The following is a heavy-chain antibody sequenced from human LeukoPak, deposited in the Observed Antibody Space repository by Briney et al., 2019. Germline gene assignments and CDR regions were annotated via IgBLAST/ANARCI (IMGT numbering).Heavy chain of an antibody. CDR2: ISSSSSYI. Sequence: GGSLRLSCAASGFTFSSYSMNWVRQAPGKGLEWVSSISSSSSYIYYADSVKGRFTISRDNAKNSLYLQMNSLRAEDTAVYYCASHYDYVWGSYRQFDYWGQGTLVTVSS. D-gene: IGHD3-16*02. V-gene: IGHV3-21*01. CDR3: ASHYDYVWGSYRQFDY. CDR1: GFTFSSYS. J-gene: IGHJ4*02.